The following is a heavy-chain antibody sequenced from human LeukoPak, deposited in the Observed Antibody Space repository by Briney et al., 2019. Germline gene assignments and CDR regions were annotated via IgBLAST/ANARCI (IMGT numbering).Heavy chain of an antibody. CDR1: GDSISNGGYY. CDR2: IYYSGST. Sequence: SETLSLTCSVSGDSISNGGYYWSWIRQHPGKGLEWIGHIYYSGSTYYNPSLKSRVTISVDTSKNQFSLKVMSVTAADTAVYYCARVESDVVVGPTAFRLGKYFESWGQGKLVTVSS. V-gene: IGHV4-31*03. CDR3: ARVESDVVVGPTAFRLGKYFES. D-gene: IGHD2-21*02. J-gene: IGHJ4*02.